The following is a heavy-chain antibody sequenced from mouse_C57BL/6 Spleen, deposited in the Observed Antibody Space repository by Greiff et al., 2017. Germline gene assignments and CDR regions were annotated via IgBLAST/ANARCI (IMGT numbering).Heavy chain of an antibody. V-gene: IGHV1-81*01. Sequence: VQLVESGAELARPGASVKLSCKASGYTFTSYGISWVKQRTGQGLEWIGEIYPRSGNTYYNEKFKGKATLTADKSSSTAYMELRSLTSEDSAVYFCATNWDGPSFAYWGQGTLVTVSA. CDR3: ATNWDGPSFAY. D-gene: IGHD4-1*02. CDR1: GYTFTSYG. CDR2: IYPRSGNT. J-gene: IGHJ3*01.